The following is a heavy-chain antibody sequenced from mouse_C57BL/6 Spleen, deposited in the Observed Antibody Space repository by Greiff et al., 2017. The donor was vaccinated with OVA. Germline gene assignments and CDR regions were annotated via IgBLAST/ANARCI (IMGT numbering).Heavy chain of an antibody. CDR1: GYTFTSYW. CDR3: ARSRWD. D-gene: IGHD2-3*01. Sequence: VQLQQPGAELVKPGASVKLSCKASGYTFTSYWMQWVKQRPGQGLEWIGEIDPSDSYTNYNQKFKGKATLTVDTSSSTAYMQLSSLTSEDSAVYYCARSRWDWGQGTTLTVSS. CDR2: IDPSDSYT. J-gene: IGHJ2*01. V-gene: IGHV1-50*01.